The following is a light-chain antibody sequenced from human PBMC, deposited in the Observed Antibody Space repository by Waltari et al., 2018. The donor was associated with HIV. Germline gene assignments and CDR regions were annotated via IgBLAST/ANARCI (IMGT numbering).Light chain of an antibody. CDR1: SLRSYY. V-gene: IGLV3-19*01. J-gene: IGLJ1*01. CDR3: NSRDSSGNHYV. Sequence: SSELTQDPAVSVALGQTVRITCQGDSLRSYYASWYQQKPGQAPVLVIYGKNNRHSGFPDRFSGSSSGNTASLTITGAQAEDEADYYCNSRDSSGNHYVFGTGTKVTVL. CDR2: GKN.